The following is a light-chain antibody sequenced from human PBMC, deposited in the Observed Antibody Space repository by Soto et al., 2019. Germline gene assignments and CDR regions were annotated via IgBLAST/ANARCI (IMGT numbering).Light chain of an antibody. CDR3: QQHDSHPTYT. CDR1: QNIVNW. J-gene: IGKJ2*01. V-gene: IGKV1-5*03. CDR2: KTS. Sequence: EIQRPQSPYTLSASVGYRATITGLARQNIVNWLAWYQQKPGKAPPLLIYKTSTLQRGVPSRFSGSGSGTEFTLTISSLKPDDFATYYCQQHDSHPTYTFGKGTKVDIK.